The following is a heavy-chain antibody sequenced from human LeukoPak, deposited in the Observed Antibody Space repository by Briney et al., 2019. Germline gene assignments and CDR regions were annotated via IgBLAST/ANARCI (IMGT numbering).Heavy chain of an antibody. Sequence: PSETLSLTCTVSGGSISSYYWSWIRQPPGKGLEWIGYIYYSGSTNYNPSLKSRVTIPVDTSRNQFSLKLSSVTAADTAVYYCAREDSGYDFNWFDPWGQGTLVTVSS. V-gene: IGHV4-59*01. D-gene: IGHD5-12*01. CDR3: AREDSGYDFNWFDP. J-gene: IGHJ5*02. CDR2: IYYSGST. CDR1: GGSISSYY.